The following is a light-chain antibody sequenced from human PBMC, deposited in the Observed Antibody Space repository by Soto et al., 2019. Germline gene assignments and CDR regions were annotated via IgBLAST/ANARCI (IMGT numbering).Light chain of an antibody. CDR2: DAS. Sequence: DIQMTQSPSTLSASVGDRVTITCRASQSISNWLAWYQQKPGKAPKLLIYDASSLESGVPSRFSGSGSGTEFTLTISSLQPDDFATYYCQQYNSNSGTFGQGTKVDIK. J-gene: IGKJ1*01. CDR1: QSISNW. CDR3: QQYNSNSGT. V-gene: IGKV1-5*01.